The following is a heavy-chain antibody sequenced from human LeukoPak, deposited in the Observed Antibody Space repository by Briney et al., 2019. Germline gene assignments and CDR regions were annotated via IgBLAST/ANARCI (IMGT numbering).Heavy chain of an antibody. CDR3: ARDRNVFDP. J-gene: IGHJ5*02. CDR1: GFTFSNYA. V-gene: IGHV3-23*01. CDR2: ISDSGDDT. Sequence: GGSLRLSCAASGFTFSNYAMTWVRQAPGKGLEWVSTISDSGDDTYYADSVKGRFPISRDNSKNTLYLQMNSLRAEDTAVYYCARDRNVFDPWGQGTLVAVSS.